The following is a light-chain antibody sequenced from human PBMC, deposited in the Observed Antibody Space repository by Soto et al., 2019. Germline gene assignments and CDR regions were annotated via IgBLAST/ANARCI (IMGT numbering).Light chain of an antibody. CDR1: SSNIETHT. J-gene: IGLJ3*02. CDR3: AAWDDSLSSWV. V-gene: IGLV1-44*01. Sequence: QPVLTQPPSVSRTPGQRVSISCSGSSSNIETHTVSWYQNLPGAAPKLLIYSNNERPSGVPDRFSGSKSGTSASLAISGLQSEDEANYYCAAWDDSLSSWVFGRGTKVTVL. CDR2: SNN.